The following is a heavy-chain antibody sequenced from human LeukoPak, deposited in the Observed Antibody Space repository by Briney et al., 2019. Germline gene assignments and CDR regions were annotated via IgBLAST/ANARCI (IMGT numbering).Heavy chain of an antibody. J-gene: IGHJ4*02. D-gene: IGHD3-10*01. V-gene: IGHV3-7*05. CDR1: AFTFSMYW. CDR2: IKEDGSDR. CDR3: VRDGIRDIPGVITIRYDY. Sequence: GGSLRLSCSASAFTFSMYWMTWVRQAPGKGLEWVATIKEDGSDRYYVGSVRGRFTISRDNAENSLNLQMNSLTAEDTALYYCVRDGIRDIPGVITIRYDYWGQGTLVTVSS.